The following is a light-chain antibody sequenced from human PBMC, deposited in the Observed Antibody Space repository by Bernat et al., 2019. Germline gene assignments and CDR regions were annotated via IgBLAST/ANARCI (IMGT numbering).Light chain of an antibody. J-gene: IGLJ3*02. Sequence: QSALTQPPSASGSPGQSVTISCTGTSIDVGASAHVSWYQQDPGKAPKLIIYEVSERPSGVPDRFSGSKSGSTASLTVSGLQAEDEADYYCSSFAGIITWVFGGGTKLTVL. V-gene: IGLV2-8*01. CDR1: SIDVGASAH. CDR3: SSFAGIITWV. CDR2: EVS.